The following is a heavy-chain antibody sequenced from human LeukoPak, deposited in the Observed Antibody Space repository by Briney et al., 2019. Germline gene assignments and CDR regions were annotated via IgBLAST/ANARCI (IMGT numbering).Heavy chain of an antibody. CDR1: GGSFSGYY. D-gene: IGHD1-26*01. Sequence: PSETLSLTCAVYGGSFSGYYWSWIRQPPGKGLEWIGEINHSGSTNYNPSLKTRVTISVDTSKNQFSLNLSSVTAADTAVYYCATLRTLGAPRPLDNWGQGTLVTVSS. CDR2: INHSGST. J-gene: IGHJ4*02. CDR3: ATLRTLGAPRPLDN. V-gene: IGHV4-34*01.